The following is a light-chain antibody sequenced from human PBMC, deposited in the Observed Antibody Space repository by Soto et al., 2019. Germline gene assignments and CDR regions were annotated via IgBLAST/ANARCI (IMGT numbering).Light chain of an antibody. Sequence: DIQMTQSPSTLSASVGDRVTITCRASQSLRNWLAWYQQKPGKAPKLLIYKASSLECGVPSRFSGSGSGAEFTLTINGLQPDDFATYYCQQYDTHSWTFGQGTKVEIK. V-gene: IGKV1-5*03. CDR3: QQYDTHSWT. CDR2: KAS. CDR1: QSLRNW. J-gene: IGKJ1*01.